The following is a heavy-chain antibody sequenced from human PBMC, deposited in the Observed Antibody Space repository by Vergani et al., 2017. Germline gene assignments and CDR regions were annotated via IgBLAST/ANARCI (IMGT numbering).Heavy chain of an antibody. J-gene: IGHJ3*02. CDR3: ARDLTNRLLWFGELYVDAFDI. D-gene: IGHD3-10*01. CDR1: GFTFSSYG. CDR2: ISYDGSNK. V-gene: IGHV3-33*05. Sequence: QVQLVESGGGVVQPGRPLRLSCATSGFTFSSYGMHWVRQAPGKGLEWVAVISYDGSNKDYADSVKGRFTISRDNSKNSLYLQMNDLRAEDTAVYYCARDLTNRLLWFGELYVDAFDIWGQGTMVTVSS.